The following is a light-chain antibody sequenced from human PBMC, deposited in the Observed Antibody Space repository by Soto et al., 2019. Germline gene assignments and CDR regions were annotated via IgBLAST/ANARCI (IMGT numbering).Light chain of an antibody. CDR1: QSVLYSSNNKNY. CDR2: WAS. V-gene: IGKV4-1*01. J-gene: IGKJ4*01. Sequence: DIVMTQSPDSLAVSLGERATINCKSSQSVLYSSNNKNYLAWYQQKPGQPPHLLIYWASTRESGVPDRFSGSGSGTDFTLTISSLQAEDVAVYYCQQYYNTPFTFGGGTKVEIK. CDR3: QQYYNTPFT.